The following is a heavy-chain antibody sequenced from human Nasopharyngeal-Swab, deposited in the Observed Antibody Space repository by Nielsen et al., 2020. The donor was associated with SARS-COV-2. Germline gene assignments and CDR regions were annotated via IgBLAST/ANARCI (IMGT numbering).Heavy chain of an antibody. CDR3: AREVPYSGHDDAFDI. V-gene: IGHV3-30*03. CDR1: GFIFTSFG. Sequence: GESLKISCAASGFIFTSFGMHWVRQAPGKGLEWVAVISYDGNNKNYADAVKGRFTISRDDSKNTVYLQMNSLGAEDTAVYYCAREVPYSGHDDAFDIWGQGTMVTVSA. D-gene: IGHD5-12*01. CDR2: ISYDGNNK. J-gene: IGHJ3*02.